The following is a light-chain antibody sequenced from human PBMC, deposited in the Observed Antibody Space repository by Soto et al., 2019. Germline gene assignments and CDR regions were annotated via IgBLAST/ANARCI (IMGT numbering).Light chain of an antibody. CDR2: LAS. CDR3: QQSYTAPRALS. CDR1: HSINNY. V-gene: IGKV1-39*01. Sequence: DIQMTQSPPFLSASVGDRVTITCRAGHSINNYLSWYQQKPGEAPKLLIYLASSLQGGVPSRFSGSGSGTHFTLTISTLQPEDFATYFCQQSYTAPRALSFGGGTKVEIK. J-gene: IGKJ4*01.